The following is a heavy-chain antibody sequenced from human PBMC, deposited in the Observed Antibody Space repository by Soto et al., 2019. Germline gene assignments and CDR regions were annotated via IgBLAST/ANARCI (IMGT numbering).Heavy chain of an antibody. CDR3: ASSYYDFWSGYYTCSD. CDR2: INAGNGNT. CDR1: GYTFTSYA. V-gene: IGHV1-3*01. D-gene: IGHD3-3*01. J-gene: IGHJ4*02. Sequence: QVQLVQSGAEVKKPGASVKVSCKASGYTFTSYAMHWVRQAPGQRLEWMGWINAGNGNTKYSQKFQGRVTITRDTSASTAYMELSSLRSEDTAVYYCASSYYDFWSGYYTCSDWGQGTLVTVSS.